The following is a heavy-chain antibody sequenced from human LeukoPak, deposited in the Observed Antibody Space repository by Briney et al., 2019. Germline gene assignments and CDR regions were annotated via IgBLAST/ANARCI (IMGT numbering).Heavy chain of an antibody. CDR2: IYYSGST. J-gene: IGHJ4*02. V-gene: IGHV4-59*08. Sequence: SETLSLTCTVSGGSISSYYWSWIRQPPGKGLEWIGYIYYSGSTNYNPSLKSRVTISVDTSKNQFSLKLSSVTAADTAVYYCARQNCGGDCYSSFDYWGQGTLVTVSS. CDR3: ARQNCGGDCYSSFDY. D-gene: IGHD2-21*02. CDR1: GGSISSYY.